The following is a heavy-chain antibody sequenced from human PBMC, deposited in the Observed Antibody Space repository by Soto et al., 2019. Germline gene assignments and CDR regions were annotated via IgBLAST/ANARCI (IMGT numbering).Heavy chain of an antibody. CDR2: IIPIFGTA. D-gene: IGHD5-12*01. J-gene: IGHJ5*02. Sequence: QVQLVQSGAEVKKPGSSVKVSCKASGGTFSSYAISWVRQAPGQGLEWMGGIIPIFGTANYAQKFQGRVTITADESTRTAYMELSSLRSDDTAVYYCARGIVATIPWSWFDPWGQGTLVTVSS. CDR3: ARGIVATIPWSWFDP. V-gene: IGHV1-69*12. CDR1: GGTFSSYA.